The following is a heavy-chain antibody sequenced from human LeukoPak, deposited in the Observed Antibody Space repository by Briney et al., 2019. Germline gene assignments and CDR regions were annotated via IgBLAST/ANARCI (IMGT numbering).Heavy chain of an antibody. V-gene: IGHV1-18*01. CDR1: GYTFTSYG. CDR3: ARLITIFGVVIPYPYYFDY. J-gene: IGHJ4*02. CDR2: ISAYNGNT. Sequence: GASVKVSCKASGYTFTSYGISWVRQAPGQGLEWMGWISAYNGNTNYAQKLQGRVTMTTDTSTSTAYMELRSLRSDDTAVYYCARLITIFGVVIPYPYYFDYWGQGTLVTVSS. D-gene: IGHD3-3*01.